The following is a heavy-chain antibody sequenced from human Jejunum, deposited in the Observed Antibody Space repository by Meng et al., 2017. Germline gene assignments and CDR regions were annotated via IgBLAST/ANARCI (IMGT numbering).Heavy chain of an antibody. Sequence: QVQLQEPGPGPVKPAQTLSLTCTVSGGSMNSAGHYWSWIRQDPGKGLEWIGYIHYSGGTYYNPSLKSRVTISVDTSKNQFSLKLNSVSAADTAVYYCARATAGNSEYFQNWGQGTLVTVSS. CDR2: IHYSGGT. CDR3: ARATAGNSEYFQN. D-gene: IGHD4-23*01. CDR1: GGSMNSAGHY. J-gene: IGHJ1*01. V-gene: IGHV4-31*03.